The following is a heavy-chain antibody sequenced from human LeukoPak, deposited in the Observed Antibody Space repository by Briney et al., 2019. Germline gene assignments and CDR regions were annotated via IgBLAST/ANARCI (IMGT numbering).Heavy chain of an antibody. V-gene: IGHV3-23*01. CDR3: AKELHDFIDYYMDV. CDR2: ISASGGST. CDR1: GFTCISHV. J-gene: IGHJ6*03. Sequence: QPGGSLRLSCVASGFTCISHVMTWVRQAPGKGLEWVSGISASGGSTYYADSLRGRFIISRDNSKNTLYLQMNSLRAEDTAVYYCAKELHDFIDYYMDVWGKGTTVTV. D-gene: IGHD3-3*01.